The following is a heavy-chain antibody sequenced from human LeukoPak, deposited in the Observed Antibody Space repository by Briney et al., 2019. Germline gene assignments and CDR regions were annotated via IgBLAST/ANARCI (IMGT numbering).Heavy chain of an antibody. CDR2: INHSGST. V-gene: IGHV4-34*01. J-gene: IGHJ4*02. CDR3: ARGYSSSSGPYDY. D-gene: IGHD6-6*01. Sequence: SETLSLTCAVYGGSFSGYYWSWIRQPPGKGLVWIGEINHSGSTNYNPSLKSRVTISVDTSKNQFSLKLSSVTAADTAVYYCARGYSSSSGPYDYWGQGTLVTVSS. CDR1: GGSFSGYY.